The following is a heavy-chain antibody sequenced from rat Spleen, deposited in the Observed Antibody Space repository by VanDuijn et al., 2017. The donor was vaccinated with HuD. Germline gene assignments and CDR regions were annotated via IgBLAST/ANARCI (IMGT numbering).Heavy chain of an antibody. Sequence: EVHLVESGGGLVQPGRSMKLSCAASGFTFSNYYMAWVRQSPTKGLEWVASISNCGGKTSYRDSVQGQFSLSRDKAKSTLYRQMESLRSEDTATYYCAKDILMDAWGQGASVTVSS. J-gene: IGHJ4*01. V-gene: IGHV5-25*01. CDR3: AKDILMDA. CDR2: ISNCGGKT. D-gene: IGHD1-9*01. CDR1: GFTFSNYY.